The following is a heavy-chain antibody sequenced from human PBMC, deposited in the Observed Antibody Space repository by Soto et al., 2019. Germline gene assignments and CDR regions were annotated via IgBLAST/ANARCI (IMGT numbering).Heavy chain of an antibody. CDR1: GFTFSSYG. Sequence: GSLRLSCAASGFTFSSYGMHWVRQAPGKGLEWVAVISYDGSNKYYADSVKGRFTISRDNSKNTLYLQMNSLRAEDTAVYYCANDGRLNDISGLEAFERRGPGKMVTVSS. V-gene: IGHV3-30*18. CDR2: ISYDGSNK. J-gene: IGHJ3*01. D-gene: IGHD3-22*01. CDR3: ANDGRLNDISGLEAFER.